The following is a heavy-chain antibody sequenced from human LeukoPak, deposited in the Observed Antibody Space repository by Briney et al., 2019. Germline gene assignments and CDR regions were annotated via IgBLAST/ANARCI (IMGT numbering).Heavy chain of an antibody. Sequence: ASVKVSCKASGYTFTTYDINWVRQATGQGLQWMGWINPNSGNTGYAQKFQGRITITRKISISTVYMELSSLRSEDTAVYYCARGPPTAQYFQHWGQGTLVTVSS. CDR2: INPNSGNT. V-gene: IGHV1-8*03. CDR3: ARGPPTAQYFQH. CDR1: GYTFTTYD. J-gene: IGHJ1*01. D-gene: IGHD1-1*01.